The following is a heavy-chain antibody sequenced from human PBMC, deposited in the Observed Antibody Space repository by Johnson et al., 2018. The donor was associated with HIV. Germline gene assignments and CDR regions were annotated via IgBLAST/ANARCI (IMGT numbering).Heavy chain of an antibody. CDR3: ASSAFDI. CDR1: GFTFSSYA. V-gene: IGHV3-30*04. J-gene: IGHJ3*02. CDR2: ISYDGSNK. Sequence: QVQLVESGGGVVQPGRSLRLSCAASGFTFSSYAKHWVRQAPGKGLEWVAVISYDGSNKYYADSVKGRFTISRDNSKNTLYLQMNSLRAEDTAVYYCASSAFDIWGQGTMVTVSS.